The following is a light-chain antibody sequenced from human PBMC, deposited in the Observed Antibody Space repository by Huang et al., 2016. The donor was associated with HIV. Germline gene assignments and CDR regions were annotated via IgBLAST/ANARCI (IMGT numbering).Light chain of an antibody. Sequence: DIQMTQSPSSLSASVGDRVTITCRAGQSVSNYLNWYKHKPGMAPKLLIYAASSLQSGVPSRCSGSGSGTHFTLTISSLQPEDIATYYCQQTYDTPPLSFGGGTKVEL. V-gene: IGKV1-39*01. CDR2: AAS. J-gene: IGKJ4*01. CDR3: QQTYDTPPLS. CDR1: QSVSNY.